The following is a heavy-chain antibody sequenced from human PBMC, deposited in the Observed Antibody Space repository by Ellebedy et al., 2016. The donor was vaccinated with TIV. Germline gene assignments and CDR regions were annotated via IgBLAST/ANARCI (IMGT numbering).Heavy chain of an antibody. CDR3: VRGLGYCTNGVCRMDV. V-gene: IGHV4-39*07. CDR2: VHYSGST. J-gene: IGHJ6*02. D-gene: IGHD2-8*01. CDR1: GSSVSSSTYY. Sequence: MPSETLSLTCTVSGSSVSSSTYYWGWVRQPPGKGLEWLGSVHYSGSTYYNPSPGSRVTISADTSKNQFSLNLTSVTAADTAVYYCVRGLGYCTNGVCRMDVWGQGTTVTVSS.